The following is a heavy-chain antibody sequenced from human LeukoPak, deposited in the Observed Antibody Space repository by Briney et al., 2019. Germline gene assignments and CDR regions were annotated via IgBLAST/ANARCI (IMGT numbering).Heavy chain of an antibody. CDR3: AKDRYGSGSVYMDV. CDR2: ISSSGSTI. CDR1: GFTFSSYE. J-gene: IGHJ6*03. D-gene: IGHD3-10*01. V-gene: IGHV3-48*03. Sequence: GGSLRLSCAASGFTFSSYEMNWVRQAPGKGLEWVSYISSSGSTIYYADSVKGRFTISRDNAKNSLYLQMNSLRAEDTALYYCAKDRYGSGSVYMDVWGKGTTVTISS.